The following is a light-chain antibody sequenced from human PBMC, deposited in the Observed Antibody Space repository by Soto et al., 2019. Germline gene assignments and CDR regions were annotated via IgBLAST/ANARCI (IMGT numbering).Light chain of an antibody. V-gene: IGKV3-20*01. CDR3: QQYGSSPPYT. CDR1: HSVSSRY. CDR2: GAS. Sequence: EIVLTQSPGTLSLSPGERATLSCRASHSVSSRYFAWYQQKPGQAPRLLIYGASSRATGIPDRFSGSGSGTDFTLTISRLEPEDFVVYYCQQYGSSPPYTFGQGTKLEIK. J-gene: IGKJ2*01.